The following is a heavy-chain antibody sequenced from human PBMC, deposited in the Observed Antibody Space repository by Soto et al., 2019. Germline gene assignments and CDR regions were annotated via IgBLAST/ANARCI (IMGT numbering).Heavy chain of an antibody. V-gene: IGHV3-23*01. D-gene: IGHD7-27*01. CDR1: GFTFSSYA. Sequence: EVQLLESGGGLVQPGGSLRLSCAASGFTFSSYAMSWVRQAPGKGLEWVSASSGSGGSTYYADSVKGRFTISRDNSKNTLYLQMNSLRAEDTAVYYRAKDGAENWGGRFDYWGQGTLGTVSS. CDR2: SSGSGGST. J-gene: IGHJ4*02. CDR3: AKDGAENWGGRFDY.